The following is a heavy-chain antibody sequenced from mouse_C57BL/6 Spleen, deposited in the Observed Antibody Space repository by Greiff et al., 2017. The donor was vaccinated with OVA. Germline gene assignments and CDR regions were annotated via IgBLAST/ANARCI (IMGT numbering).Heavy chain of an antibody. CDR3: ARSRDSKGYFDY. V-gene: IGHV1-82*01. D-gene: IGHD2-5*01. CDR1: GYAFSSSW. Sequence: VQLQQSGPELVKPGASVKISCKASGYAFSSSWMNWVKQRPGKGLEWIGRIYPGDGDTNYNGKFKGKATLTADKSFSTAYMQLSSLTSEDSAVYFCARSRDSKGYFDYWGQGTTLTVSS. J-gene: IGHJ2*01. CDR2: IYPGDGDT.